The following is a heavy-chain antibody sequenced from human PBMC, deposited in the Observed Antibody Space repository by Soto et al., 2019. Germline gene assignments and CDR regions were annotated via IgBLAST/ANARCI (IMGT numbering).Heavy chain of an antibody. CDR3: ARHGTRDTAMVNLDY. CDR1: GGSFSGYY. CDR2: INHSGST. D-gene: IGHD5-18*01. Sequence: SETLSLTCAVYGGSFSGYYWSWIRQPPGKGLEWIGEINHSGSTNYNPSLKSRVTISVDTSKNQFSLKLSSVTAADTAVYYCARHGTRDTAMVNLDYWGQGTLVTVSS. V-gene: IGHV4-34*01. J-gene: IGHJ4*02.